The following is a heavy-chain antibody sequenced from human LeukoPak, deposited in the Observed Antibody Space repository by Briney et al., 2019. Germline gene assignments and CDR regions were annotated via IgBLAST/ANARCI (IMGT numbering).Heavy chain of an antibody. CDR3: AMQWLVLDY. D-gene: IGHD6-19*01. CDR2: ISSSGSTI. J-gene: IGHJ4*02. Sequence: GGSLRLSCAASGFTFSSYEMNWVRQAPGKGLEWVSYISSSGSTIYYADSVKGRFTISRDNAKNSLYLQMNSLRAEDTAVYYCAMQWLVLDYWGQGTLVTVSS. V-gene: IGHV3-48*03. CDR1: GFTFSSYE.